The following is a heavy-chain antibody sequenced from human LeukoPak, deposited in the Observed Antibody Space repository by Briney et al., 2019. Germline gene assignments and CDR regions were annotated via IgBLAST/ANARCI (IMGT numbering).Heavy chain of an antibody. J-gene: IGHJ4*02. CDR1: GYTFTGYY. CDR2: VNPNSGGT. Sequence: GASVKVSCKASGYTFTGYYMHWVRQAPGQGLEWMGWVNPNSGGTNYAQKFQERVTITRDMSTSTAYMELSSLRSEDTAVYYCAAGSGSYHFDYWGQGTLVTVSS. CDR3: AAGSGSYHFDY. D-gene: IGHD1-26*01. V-gene: IGHV1-2*02.